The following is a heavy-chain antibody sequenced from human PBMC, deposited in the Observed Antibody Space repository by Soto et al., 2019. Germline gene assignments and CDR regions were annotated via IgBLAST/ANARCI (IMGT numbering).Heavy chain of an antibody. CDR2: IIPIFGTA. Sequence: SVXVSCKASGGTFSSYAISWVRQAPGQGLEWMGGIIPIFGTANYAQKFQGRVTITADESTSTAYMELSSPRSEDTAVYYCARERERGYYDSSGYYYFDYWGQGTLVTVSS. V-gene: IGHV1-69*13. CDR1: GGTFSSYA. D-gene: IGHD3-22*01. CDR3: ARERERGYYDSSGYYYFDY. J-gene: IGHJ4*02.